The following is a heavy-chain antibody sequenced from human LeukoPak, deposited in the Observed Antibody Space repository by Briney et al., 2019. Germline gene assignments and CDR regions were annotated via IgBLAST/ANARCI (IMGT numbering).Heavy chain of an antibody. J-gene: IGHJ6*02. CDR1: GGSISSYY. Sequence: SETLSLTCTVSGGSISSYYWSRIRQPPGKGLEWIGYIYYSGSTNYNPSLKSRVTISVDTSKNQFSLKLSSVTAADTAVYCCARGGRPPGAGRRKAHSLAAKYYYGMDVWGQGTTVTVSS. CDR2: IYYSGST. CDR3: ARGGRPPGAGRRKAHSLAAKYYYGMDV. V-gene: IGHV4-59*12. D-gene: IGHD6-13*01.